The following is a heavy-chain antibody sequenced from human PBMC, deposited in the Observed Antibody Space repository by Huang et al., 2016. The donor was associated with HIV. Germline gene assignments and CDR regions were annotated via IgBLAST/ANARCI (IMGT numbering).Heavy chain of an antibody. CDR2: IYHSGAT. V-gene: IGHV4-30-2*01. J-gene: IGHJ2*01. Sequence: QVQLQESGSGLVKPSQTLSLTCDVSGASIGSGGFSWSWIRQPPGEGLEWMGYIYHSGATYDKPSLKTRVTISFDRSKGQLSLRLASVTAADTAVYYCARSPPGDYFDLWGRGTLVTVSS. CDR1: GASIGSGGFS. CDR3: ARSPPGDYFDL. D-gene: IGHD3-10*01.